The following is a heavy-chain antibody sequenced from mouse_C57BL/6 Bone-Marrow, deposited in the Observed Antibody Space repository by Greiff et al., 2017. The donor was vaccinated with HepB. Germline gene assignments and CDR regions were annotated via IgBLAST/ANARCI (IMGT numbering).Heavy chain of an antibody. CDR1: GFTFSDYG. V-gene: IGHV5-17*01. D-gene: IGHD1-1*01. CDR2: ISSGSSTI. Sequence: EVKLVESGGGLVKPGGSLKLSCAASGFTFSDYGMHWVRQAPEKGLEWVAYISSGSSTIYYADTVKGRFTISRDNAKNTLFLQMTSLRSEATAMYYCARRGLLLRSFDYWGQGTTLTVSS. J-gene: IGHJ2*01. CDR3: ARRGLLLRSFDY.